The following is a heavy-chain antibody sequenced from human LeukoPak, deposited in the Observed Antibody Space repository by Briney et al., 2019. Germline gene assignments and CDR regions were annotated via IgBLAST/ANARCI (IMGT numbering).Heavy chain of an antibody. CDR1: GGSISGTNW. CDR3: ARGASGYSYG. CDR2: ISLAGQT. J-gene: IGHJ4*02. V-gene: IGHV4-4*02. Sequence: SGTLSLTCGVSGGSISGTNWWSWVRQPPGQGLEWIGEISLAGQTNYNPSLKSRVTISIDTSKNQFSLNLSSVTAADTAVYYCARGASGYSYGWGQGTLVTVSS. D-gene: IGHD5-18*01.